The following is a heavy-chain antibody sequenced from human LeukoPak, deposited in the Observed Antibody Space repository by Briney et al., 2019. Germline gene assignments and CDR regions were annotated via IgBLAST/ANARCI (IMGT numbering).Heavy chain of an antibody. V-gene: IGHV3-30*18. CDR1: GFSFSSYG. D-gene: IGHD3-22*01. Sequence: GRSLRLSCAASGFSFSSYGMHWVRQAPGKGLEWVAVILNNGDNYYADSVKGRFTISRDNSKSTLYLQMNSLRAADTAVYFCAKDLDSSGGFLGGGGTRDSVS. CDR3: AKDLDSSGGFL. J-gene: IGHJ4*02. CDR2: ILNNGDN.